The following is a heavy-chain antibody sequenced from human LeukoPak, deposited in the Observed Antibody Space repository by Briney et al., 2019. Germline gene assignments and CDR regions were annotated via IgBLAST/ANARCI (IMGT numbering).Heavy chain of an antibody. CDR1: GGTFSSYA. CDR3: ARRTERGYSYGFDP. V-gene: IGHV1-69*06. J-gene: IGHJ5*02. CDR2: IIPIFGTA. D-gene: IGHD5-18*01. Sequence: SVKVSCKASGGTFSSYAISWVRQAPGQGLEWMGGIIPIFGTANYAQKFQGRVTITADKSTSTAYMELSSLRSEDTAVYYCARRTERGYSYGFDPWGQGTLVTVSS.